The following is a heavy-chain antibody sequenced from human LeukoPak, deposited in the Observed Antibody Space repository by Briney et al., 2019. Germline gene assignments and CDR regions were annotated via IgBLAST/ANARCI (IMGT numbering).Heavy chain of an antibody. Sequence: GGSLRLSCVASGFRFDYYGMSWVRQAPGKGLEWVGNIQPDGSEQYPVDSVKGRFTISRDNARKLLFLQMNSLRVEDTAVYYCASQSYARFDPWGQGTLVTVSS. D-gene: IGHD3-16*01. J-gene: IGHJ5*02. V-gene: IGHV3-7*01. CDR2: IQPDGSEQ. CDR1: GFRFDYYG. CDR3: ASQSYARFDP.